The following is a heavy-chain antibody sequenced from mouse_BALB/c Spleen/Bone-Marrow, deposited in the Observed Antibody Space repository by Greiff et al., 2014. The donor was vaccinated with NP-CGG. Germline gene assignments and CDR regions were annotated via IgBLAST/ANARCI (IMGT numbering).Heavy chain of an antibody. Sequence: DVHLVESGGGLVQPGGSRKLSCAASGFTFSSFGMHWVRQAPEKGLEWVAYISNGSSTIYYADTVKGRFTISRDNPKNTPFLQMTSLRSEDTAMYYCARKGAMITHYYAMDYWGQGTSVTVSS. V-gene: IGHV5-17*02. J-gene: IGHJ4*01. D-gene: IGHD2-4*01. CDR2: ISNGSSTI. CDR1: GFTFSSFG. CDR3: ARKGAMITHYYAMDY.